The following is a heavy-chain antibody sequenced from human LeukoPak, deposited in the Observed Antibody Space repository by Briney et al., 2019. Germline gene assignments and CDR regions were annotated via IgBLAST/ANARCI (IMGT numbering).Heavy chain of an antibody. Sequence: GGSLRLSCLAPGFSFSAYIMPWVRQAPGKGLEYVSAIRSDGNSSFYQNSVKGRFTISRDNSKSTLYLQMGSLRAEDTAVYYCTRRYGGHSGWAGYHDSWGQGTLVTVSS. J-gene: IGHJ4*02. CDR1: GFSFSAYI. V-gene: IGHV3-64*01. CDR2: IRSDGNSS. D-gene: IGHD6-19*01. CDR3: TRRYGGHSGWAGYHDS.